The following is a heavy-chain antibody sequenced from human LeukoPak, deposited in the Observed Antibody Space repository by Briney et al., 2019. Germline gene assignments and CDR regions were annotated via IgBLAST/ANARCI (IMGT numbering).Heavy chain of an antibody. CDR3: ARGGLSIMGY. CDR2: ISSSGSTK. D-gene: IGHD2/OR15-2a*01. V-gene: IGHV3-48*01. CDR1: GITFSSYS. J-gene: IGHJ4*02. Sequence: GGSLRLSCGASGITFSSYSMNWVRQAPGKGLEWVSYISSSGSTKYYADSVKGRFTISRDNARNSLYLQMNSLRAENTAVYFCARGGLSIMGYWGQGTLVTVSS.